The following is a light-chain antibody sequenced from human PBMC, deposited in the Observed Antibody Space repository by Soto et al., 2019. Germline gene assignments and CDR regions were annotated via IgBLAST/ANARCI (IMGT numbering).Light chain of an antibody. Sequence: EILXTQSPSTLSLSPGEGVTLSCRASQSVTVNSLAWYQQKPGQAPRLLIYAASTRAAAVPDRFTGSGSGTDFALTISRLEPEDFGVYYCQQYGDSPLTSGPGTKVDIK. CDR2: AAS. J-gene: IGKJ3*01. CDR3: QQYGDSPLT. V-gene: IGKV3-20*01. CDR1: QSVTVNS.